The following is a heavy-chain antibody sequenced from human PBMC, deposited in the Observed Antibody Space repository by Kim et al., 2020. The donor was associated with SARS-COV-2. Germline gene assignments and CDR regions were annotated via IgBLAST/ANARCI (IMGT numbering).Heavy chain of an antibody. D-gene: IGHD5-12*01. CDR1: VGTISSYY. Sequence: SETLSLTCTVSVGTISSYYWSWIRQPPGKGLEWIGDIYYSGRPNYNPSLKSRVTISVDTSKHQFSLQLSSVTAADTAVYYCASGGTPPSATIRDTNWF. CDR2: IYYSGRP. CDR3: ASGGTPPSATIRDTNWF. J-gene: IGHJ5*01. V-gene: IGHV4-59*01.